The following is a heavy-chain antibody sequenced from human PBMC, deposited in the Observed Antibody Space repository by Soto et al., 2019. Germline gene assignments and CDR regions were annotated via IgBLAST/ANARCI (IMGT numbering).Heavy chain of an antibody. CDR1: GFTFSNYA. CDR3: AKATGGTYRGSRVFDF. D-gene: IGHD3-16*01. J-gene: IGHJ4*02. V-gene: IGHV3-23*01. Sequence: GGSLRLSCVASGFTFSNYAMTWVRQAPGEGLEWVSVIDNSGRGALHADSVKGRFTISRDNSKNTVYLQMNSLRAEDTAMYYCAKATGGTYRGSRVFDFWGQGTRVTVSS. CDR2: IDNSGRGA.